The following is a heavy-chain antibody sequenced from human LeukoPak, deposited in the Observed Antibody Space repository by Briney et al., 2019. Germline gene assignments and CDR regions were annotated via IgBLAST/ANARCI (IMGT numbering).Heavy chain of an antibody. CDR3: AKGPFGTAMETYYGMDV. CDR2: ISGSGGSI. CDR1: GFTFSSYA. J-gene: IGHJ6*02. D-gene: IGHD5-18*01. V-gene: IGHV3-23*01. Sequence: PGGSLRLSCAASGFTFSSYAMSWVRQAPGKGLEWVSTISGSGGSIYYADSVKGRFTISRDNSKNTLYLQMKSLRAEDTAVYYCAKGPFGTAMETYYGMDVWGQGTTVTVSS.